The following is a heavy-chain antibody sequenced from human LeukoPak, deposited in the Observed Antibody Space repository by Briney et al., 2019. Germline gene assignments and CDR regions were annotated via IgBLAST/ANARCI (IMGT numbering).Heavy chain of an antibody. CDR1: GYTFTSYG. CDR2: ISAYNGNT. J-gene: IGHJ4*02. CDR3: ARDGVRLGELSLSN. D-gene: IGHD3-16*02. Sequence: ASVKVSCKAFGYTFTSYGISWVRQAPGQGLEWMGWISAYNGNTNYAQKLQGRVTMTTDTSTSTAYMELRSLRSDDTAVYYCARDGVRLGELSLSNWGQGTLVTVSS. V-gene: IGHV1-18*01.